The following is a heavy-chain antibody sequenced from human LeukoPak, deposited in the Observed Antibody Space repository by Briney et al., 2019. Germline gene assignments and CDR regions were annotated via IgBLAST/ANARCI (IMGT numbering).Heavy chain of an antibody. D-gene: IGHD6-19*01. J-gene: IGHJ4*02. CDR2: MNSNTGAS. V-gene: IGHV1-2*02. CDR3: ARDRAVAGTVSPIDY. Sequence: GASVKVSCKASGYTFTGYFIHWVRQAPGQGLEWIGWMNSNTGASNSAQKFQGRVTMTTDTSTSTAYMELRSLRSDDTAVYYCARDRAVAGTVSPIDYWGQGTLVTVSS. CDR1: GYTFTGYF.